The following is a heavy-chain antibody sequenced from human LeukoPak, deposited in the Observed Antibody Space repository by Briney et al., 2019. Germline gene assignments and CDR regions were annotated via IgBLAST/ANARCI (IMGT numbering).Heavy chain of an antibody. CDR3: ARDATQGLRWPIYYFDY. CDR2: IWYDGSNK. Sequence: GGSLRLSCAASGFTFSSYGMHWVRQAPGKGLEWVAVIWYDGSNKYYADSVKGRFTISRDNSKNTLYLQMNSLRAEDTAVYYCARDATQGLRWPIYYFDYWGQGTLVTVSS. D-gene: IGHD4-23*01. J-gene: IGHJ4*02. CDR1: GFTFSSYG. V-gene: IGHV3-33*01.